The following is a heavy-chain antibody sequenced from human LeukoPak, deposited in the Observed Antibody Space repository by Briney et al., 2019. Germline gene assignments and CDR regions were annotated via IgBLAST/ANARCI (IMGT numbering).Heavy chain of an antibody. Sequence: GGSLRLSCAASGFTFDDYAMHWVRQAPGKGPEWVSGISWNSGSIGYADSVKGRFTISRDNAKNSLYLQMNRLRAEDTAVYYCARDAAAVRFDPWGQGTLVTVAS. D-gene: IGHD2-15*01. V-gene: IGHV3-9*01. CDR2: ISWNSGSI. CDR3: ARDAAAVRFDP. J-gene: IGHJ5*02. CDR1: GFTFDDYA.